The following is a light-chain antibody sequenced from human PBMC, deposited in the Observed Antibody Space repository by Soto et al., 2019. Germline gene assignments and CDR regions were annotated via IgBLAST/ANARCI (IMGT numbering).Light chain of an antibody. V-gene: IGKV3-15*01. J-gene: IGKJ5*01. CDR3: QQYSNWPPIT. Sequence: EIVMTQSPATVSVSPGERATLSCRATQSVGSSLAWYQQKPGQAPRLLIYGASTRASGMPARFSGSGSGTELTLTISSLQSEDFAVYCCQQYSNWPPITFGQGTRLEI. CDR2: GAS. CDR1: QSVGSS.